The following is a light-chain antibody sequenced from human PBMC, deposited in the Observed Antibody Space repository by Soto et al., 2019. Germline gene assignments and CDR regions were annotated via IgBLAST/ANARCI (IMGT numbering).Light chain of an antibody. CDR3: QQYNKWPLT. CDR1: QSVSSN. J-gene: IGKJ4*01. Sequence: EIVMTQSPATLSVSPGERATLSCRASQSVSSNLGWYQHKPGQAPRLLIYDASTRATGIPARFSGSGSGTEFTLTISSLQSEDFAVYYCQQYNKWPLTFGGGTKVEIK. CDR2: DAS. V-gene: IGKV3-15*01.